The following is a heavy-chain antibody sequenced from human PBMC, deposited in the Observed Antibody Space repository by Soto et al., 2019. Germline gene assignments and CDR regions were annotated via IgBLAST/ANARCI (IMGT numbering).Heavy chain of an antibody. CDR3: ARDLRRVAAAGPLGGY. D-gene: IGHD6-13*01. J-gene: IGHJ4*02. CDR1: GFTFSSYG. Sequence: QVQLVESGGGVVQPGRSLRLSCAASGFTFSSYGMHWVRQAPGKGLEWVAVIWYDGSNKYYADSVKGRFTISRGNSKNTLYLQMNSLRAEDTAVYYCARDLRRVAAAGPLGGYWGQGTLVTVSS. V-gene: IGHV3-33*01. CDR2: IWYDGSNK.